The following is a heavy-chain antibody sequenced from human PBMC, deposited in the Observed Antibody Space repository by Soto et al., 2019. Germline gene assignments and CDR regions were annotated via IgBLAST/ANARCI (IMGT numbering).Heavy chain of an antibody. D-gene: IGHD2-2*01. V-gene: IGHV4-59*08. Sequence: SETLSLTCTVSGGSISSYYWSWIRQPPGKGLEWIGYIHYSGSTSYNPSLKSRVTISVDTSKNQFSLKLSSVTAADTAIYYCARLGYCSSSSCYEFPWFDPWGQGTLVTVSS. CDR3: ARLGYCSSSSCYEFPWFDP. CDR2: IHYSGST. J-gene: IGHJ5*02. CDR1: GGSISSYY.